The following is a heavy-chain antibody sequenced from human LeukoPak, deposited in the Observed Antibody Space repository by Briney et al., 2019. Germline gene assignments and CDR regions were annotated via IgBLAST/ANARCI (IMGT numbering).Heavy chain of an antibody. J-gene: IGHJ4*02. CDR1: GYTFTSYY. Sequence: ASVKVSCKASGYTFTSYYMHWVRQAPGQGLGWMGIINPSGGSTSYAQKFQGRVTMTRDMSTSTVYMELSSLRSEDTAVYYCASQQQLVSGFDYWGQGTLVTVSS. CDR2: INPSGGST. D-gene: IGHD6-13*01. CDR3: ASQQQLVSGFDY. V-gene: IGHV1-46*01.